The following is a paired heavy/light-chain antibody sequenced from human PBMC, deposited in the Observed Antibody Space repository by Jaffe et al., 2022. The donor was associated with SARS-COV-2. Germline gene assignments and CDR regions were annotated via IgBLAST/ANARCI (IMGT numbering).Heavy chain of an antibody. CDR3: AKEVFDRAIEYWYFDL. Sequence: EVQLVESGGGLVQPGGSLRLSCVASGFTFNSHTMSWVRQAPGKGLEWVSAINRSGGGKYYADSVKGRFSISRDNSKNTLDLQMNSLRVEDTAVYYCAKEVFDRAIEYWYFDLWGRGTLVTVSS. V-gene: IGHV3-23*04. D-gene: IGHD3-9*01. CDR2: INRSGGGK. J-gene: IGHJ2*01. CDR1: GFTFNSHT.
Light chain of an antibody. Sequence: EIVLTQSPGTLSLSPGERATLSCRASQSISSNYLAWYQQTPGQAPRLLIYGASSRATGIPDRFSGSGSETDFTLTISRLEPEDFAVYHCQQYGSSPLTFGGGTKVEIK. CDR1: QSISSNY. CDR3: QQYGSSPLT. CDR2: GAS. V-gene: IGKV3-20*01. J-gene: IGKJ4*01.